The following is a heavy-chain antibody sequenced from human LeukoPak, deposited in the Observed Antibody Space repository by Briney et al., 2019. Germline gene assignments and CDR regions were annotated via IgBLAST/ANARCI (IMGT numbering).Heavy chain of an antibody. D-gene: IGHD3-3*01. Sequence: SETLSLTCTVSGGSISSSSYYWGWIRQPPGKGLEWIGRIYYSGSTYYNPSLKSRVTISVDTSKNQFSLKLSSVTAADTAVYYCARHLAGDYDFWSGTNYYMDVWGKGTTVTVSS. CDR2: IYYSGST. CDR1: GGSISSSSYY. CDR3: ARHLAGDYDFWSGTNYYMDV. J-gene: IGHJ6*03. V-gene: IGHV4-39*01.